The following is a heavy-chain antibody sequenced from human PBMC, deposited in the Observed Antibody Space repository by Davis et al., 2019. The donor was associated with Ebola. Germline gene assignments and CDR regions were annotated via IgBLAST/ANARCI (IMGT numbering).Heavy chain of an antibody. CDR1: GFTFSSYA. J-gene: IGHJ4*02. CDR2: ISYDGSNK. CDR3: ARIPHSSSWYYYFDY. V-gene: IGHV3-30*04. D-gene: IGHD6-13*01. Sequence: GESLKISCAASGFTFSSYAMHWVRQAPGKGLEWVAVISYDGSNKYYADSVKGRFTISRGNSENTLYLQMNSLRAEDTAVYYCARIPHSSSWYYYFDYWGQGTLVTVSS.